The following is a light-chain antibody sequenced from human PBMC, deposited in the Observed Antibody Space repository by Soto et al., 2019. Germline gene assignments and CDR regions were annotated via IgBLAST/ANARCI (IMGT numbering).Light chain of an antibody. J-gene: IGLJ2*01. CDR1: SGHSIYA. V-gene: IGLV4-69*01. Sequence: HPVLTQSPSASASLGASVKLTCTLSSGHSIYAIAWHQQQPEKGPRYLMKLNSDGSHSKGDGIPDRFSGSSSGAERYLTISSLQSEDEADYYCQTWGTGPVVFGGGTKLTVL. CDR3: QTWGTGPVV. CDR2: LNSDGSH.